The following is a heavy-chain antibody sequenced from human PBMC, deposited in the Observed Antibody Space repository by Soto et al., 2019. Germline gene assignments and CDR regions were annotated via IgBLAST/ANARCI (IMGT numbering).Heavy chain of an antibody. CDR2: ISYDGSNK. CDR1: GFTFSSYG. V-gene: IGHV3-30*18. D-gene: IGHD2-2*01. J-gene: IGHJ6*02. Sequence: QVQLVESGGGVVQPGRSLRLSCAASGFTFSSYGMHWVRQAPGKGLEWVAVISYDGSNKYYADSVKGRFTISRDNSKNALYLQMNRLRADDTALYYCAKGPAIVLVPAAMNYYNVMDVGGQGTTVTFSS. CDR3: AKGPAIVLVPAAMNYYNVMDV.